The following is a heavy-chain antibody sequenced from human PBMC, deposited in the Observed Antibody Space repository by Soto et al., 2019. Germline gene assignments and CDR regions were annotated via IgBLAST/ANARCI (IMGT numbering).Heavy chain of an antibody. CDR2: ISWNSGDI. D-gene: IGHD2-2*03. CDR1: GFSFDDYG. Sequence: EVQLVESGGGSVQPGRSLILSCAASGFSFDDYGMHWVRQGTGKGLEWVSGISWNSGDIYYADSVKGRFTISRDNAKRSLYLQMNSLRTEDTALYYCAKDNDLDRDGPFDYWGQGILVTVSS. V-gene: IGHV3-9*01. CDR3: AKDNDLDRDGPFDY. J-gene: IGHJ4*02.